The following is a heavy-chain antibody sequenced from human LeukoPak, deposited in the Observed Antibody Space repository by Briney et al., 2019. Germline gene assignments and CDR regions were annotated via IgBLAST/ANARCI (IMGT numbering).Heavy chain of an antibody. Sequence: GGSLRLSCAASGFTFSSYWMSWVRQAPGKGLEWVANIKQDGSEKYYVDSVKGRFTISGDNAKNSLYLQMNSLRAEDTAVYYCARGGGYCSSTSCYTPAFDIWGQGTMVTVSS. J-gene: IGHJ3*02. V-gene: IGHV3-7*01. CDR3: ARGGGYCSSTSCYTPAFDI. CDR1: GFTFSSYW. CDR2: IKQDGSEK. D-gene: IGHD2-2*02.